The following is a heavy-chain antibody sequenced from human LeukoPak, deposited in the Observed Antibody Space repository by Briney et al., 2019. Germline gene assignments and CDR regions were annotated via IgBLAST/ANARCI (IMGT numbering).Heavy chain of an antibody. CDR3: ARDPPFIIGTTFFDY. Sequence: GGSLRLSCAASGFTFSSYSTNWVRQAPGQGLEWVSSISTSSTYIYYADSVKGRFTISRDNAKNSLYLQMNSLRAEDTAVYYCARDPPFIIGTTFFDYWGQGTLVTVSS. J-gene: IGHJ4*02. CDR2: ISTSSTYI. CDR1: GFTFSSYS. D-gene: IGHD1-20*01. V-gene: IGHV3-21*01.